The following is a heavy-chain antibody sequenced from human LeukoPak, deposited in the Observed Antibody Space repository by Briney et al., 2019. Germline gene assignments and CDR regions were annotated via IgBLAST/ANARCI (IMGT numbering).Heavy chain of an antibody. V-gene: IGHV1-24*01. D-gene: IGHD3-3*01. CDR3: ATVPRYDFWSGPTK. CDR2: FDPEDGET. CDR1: GYTLTELS. J-gene: IGHJ4*02. Sequence: SVKVSCKVSGYTLTELSMHWVRQAPGKGLEWMGGFDPEDGETIYAQKFQGRVTMTEDTSTDTAYMELSSLRSEDTAVYYCATVPRYDFWSGPTKWGQGTLVTVSS.